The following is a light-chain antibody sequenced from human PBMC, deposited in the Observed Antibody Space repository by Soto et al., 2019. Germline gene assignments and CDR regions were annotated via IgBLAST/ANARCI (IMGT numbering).Light chain of an antibody. CDR1: QSITDY. J-gene: IGKJ1*01. V-gene: IGKV1-39*01. CDR2: SAS. Sequence: DIQMTQSPSSLSASIGDRVTITCRASQSITDYLNWYQQKPGNAPKLLIYSASTLHSGVPSRFSGSGSGTDFTLTISRLQLEDFATYYCQQSYRTPRTFGQGTKVEIK. CDR3: QQSYRTPRT.